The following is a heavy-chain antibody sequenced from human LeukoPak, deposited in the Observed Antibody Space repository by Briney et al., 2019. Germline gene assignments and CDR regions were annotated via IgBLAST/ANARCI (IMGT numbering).Heavy chain of an antibody. CDR1: GFTFSRYW. Sequence: GGSLRLSCAVSGFTFSRYWMSWVRQAPGKGLEWVSVIYSGGSTYYADSVKGRFTISRDNSKNTLYLKMNSLRAEDTAVYYCARDAAEPPRGSFDYWGQGTLVTVSS. J-gene: IGHJ4*02. CDR3: ARDAAEPPRGSFDY. V-gene: IGHV3-53*01. CDR2: IYSGGST. D-gene: IGHD1-14*01.